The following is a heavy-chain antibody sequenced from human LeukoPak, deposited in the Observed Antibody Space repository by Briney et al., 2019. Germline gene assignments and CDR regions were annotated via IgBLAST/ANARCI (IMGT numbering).Heavy chain of an antibody. D-gene: IGHD6-19*01. J-gene: IGHJ3*02. CDR3: AREIGSGWYREAFDI. V-gene: IGHV1-2*02. Sequence: GASVKVSCKASGYTFTGYYMHWVRQAPGQGLEWMGWINPNSGGTNYAQKFQGRVTMTRDTSISTAYMELSRLRSDDTAVYYCAREIGSGWYREAFDIWGQGTMVTVSS. CDR1: GYTFTGYY. CDR2: INPNSGGT.